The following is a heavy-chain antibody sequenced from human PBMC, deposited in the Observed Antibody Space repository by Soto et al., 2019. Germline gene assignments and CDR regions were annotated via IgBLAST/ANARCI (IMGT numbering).Heavy chain of an antibody. CDR1: GFNFRNFN. J-gene: IGHJ3*01. CDR2: VSGSSSYI. Sequence: GGSLRLSCAASGFNFRNFNMIWVRQAPGKGLEWVSSVSGSSSYIYYADSVKGRFTVSRDNANNLVFLQMNGLRPEDTAMYYCARDLRGHYGPWGQGTMVTVS. D-gene: IGHD4-17*01. CDR3: ARDLRGHYGP. V-gene: IGHV3-21*06.